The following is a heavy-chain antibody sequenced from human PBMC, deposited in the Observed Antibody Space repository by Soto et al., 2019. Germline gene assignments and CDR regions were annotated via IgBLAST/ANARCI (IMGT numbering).Heavy chain of an antibody. CDR1: GGSISSGGYS. V-gene: IGHV4-30-2*02. CDR2: IYHSGST. J-gene: IGHJ3*02. D-gene: IGHD3-10*01. Sequence: SETLSLTCAVSGGSISSGGYSWSWIRQPPGKGLEWIGYIYHSGSTYCNPSLKSRLTISMDTSKNQFSLKLSSVTAADTAVYYCAKYGFGVSRNAVDIWGQGTMVTVS. CDR3: AKYGFGVSRNAVDI.